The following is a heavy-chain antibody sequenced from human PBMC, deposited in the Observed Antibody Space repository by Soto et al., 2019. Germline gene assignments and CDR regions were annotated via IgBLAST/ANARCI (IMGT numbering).Heavy chain of an antibody. Sequence: SETLSLTCTVSGDAIYIGGYYWTWIRQHPGKGLEWIGYIYHTGKTYYNPSLESRVTMSVDTSKNQFSLKLASVTAADTAVYYCATEASTTANCIDTWGQGTLVTVSS. D-gene: IGHD1-26*01. J-gene: IGHJ5*02. CDR1: GDAIYIGGYY. CDR3: ATEASTTANCIDT. CDR2: IYHTGKT. V-gene: IGHV4-31*03.